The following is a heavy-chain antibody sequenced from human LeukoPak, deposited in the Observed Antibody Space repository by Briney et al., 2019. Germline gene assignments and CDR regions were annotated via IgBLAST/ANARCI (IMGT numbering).Heavy chain of an antibody. V-gene: IGHV3-21*01. CDR3: ASPYSSRWYELCY. Sequence: PGGSLRLSCAASGFTFSSYSMNWVRQAPGKGLEWVSSISSSSSYIYYADSVKGRFTISRDNAQNSLYLQMNSLRAEDTAVYYCASPYSSRWYELCYWGQGTLVTVSS. J-gene: IGHJ4*02. CDR1: GFTFSSYS. D-gene: IGHD6-13*01. CDR2: ISSSSSYI.